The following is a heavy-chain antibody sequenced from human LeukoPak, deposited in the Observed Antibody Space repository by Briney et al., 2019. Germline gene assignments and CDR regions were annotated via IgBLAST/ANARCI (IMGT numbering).Heavy chain of an antibody. CDR2: IYTSGST. V-gene: IGHV4-4*07. J-gene: IGHJ5*02. CDR1: GGSISSYY. D-gene: IGHD3-16*01. Sequence: SETLSLTCTVSGGSISSYYWSWIRQPAGKGLEWIGRIYTSGSTNYNPSLKSRVTMSVDTSKNQFSLKLSSVTAADTAVYYCARDIPTASYYDYVWGSYALEGFDPWGQRTLVTVSS. CDR3: ARDIPTASYYDYVWGSYALEGFDP.